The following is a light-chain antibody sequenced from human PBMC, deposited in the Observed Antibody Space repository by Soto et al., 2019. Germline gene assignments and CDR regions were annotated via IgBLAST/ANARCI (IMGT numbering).Light chain of an antibody. J-gene: IGKJ1*01. CDR1: QSIDSW. Sequence: DIQMTQSPSTLSESVGDSVTITCRASQSIDSWLAWYQQKSGKAPKLLIYTTSILESGVPSRFSGSGSGTEFTLTISGLQPDDFATYYCQQYHTWLTFGQGTKVDIK. CDR3: QQYHTWLT. CDR2: TTS. V-gene: IGKV1-5*03.